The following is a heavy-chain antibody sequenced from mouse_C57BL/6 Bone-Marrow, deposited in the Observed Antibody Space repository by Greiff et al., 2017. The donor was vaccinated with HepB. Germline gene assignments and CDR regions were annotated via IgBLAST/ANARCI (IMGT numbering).Heavy chain of an antibody. V-gene: IGHV1-64*01. D-gene: IGHD2-3*01. Sequence: QVQLQQPGAELVKPGASVKLSCKASGYTLTSYWMHWVKQRPGQGLEWIGMIHPNSGSTNYNEKFKSKATLTVDKSSSTAYMQLSSLTSEDSAVYYCARMGYDGYYVPMDYWGQGTSVTVSS. J-gene: IGHJ4*01. CDR3: ARMGYDGYYVPMDY. CDR1: GYTLTSYW. CDR2: IHPNSGST.